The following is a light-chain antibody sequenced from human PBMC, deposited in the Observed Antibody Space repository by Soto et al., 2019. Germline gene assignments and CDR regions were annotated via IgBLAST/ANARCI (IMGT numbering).Light chain of an antibody. CDR2: DDS. Sequence: YELTQPPSVSVSPGQTARITCSGDPLPKKFASWYQQKSGQAPLLVIYDDSRRPSGIPERFSGSSSGTVATLTVTEAQVEDEADYYCYSLDHSGNIMVFGGGTKVTVL. V-gene: IGLV3-10*01. CDR3: YSLDHSGNIMV. CDR1: PLPKKF. J-gene: IGLJ2*01.